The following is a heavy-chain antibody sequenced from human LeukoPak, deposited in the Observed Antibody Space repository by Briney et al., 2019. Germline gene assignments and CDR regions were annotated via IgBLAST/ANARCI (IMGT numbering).Heavy chain of an antibody. J-gene: IGHJ4*02. Sequence: GGSLRPSCAASGSTLSSYWMSWVRQAPGKGLEWVANIKQDGSEKNYVDSVKGRFTISRDNAKNSVYLQMNSLRGEDTAVYYCARMQLWGPHWGQGTLVTVSS. CDR1: GSTLSSYW. D-gene: IGHD3-16*01. V-gene: IGHV3-7*01. CDR2: IKQDGSEK. CDR3: ARMQLWGPH.